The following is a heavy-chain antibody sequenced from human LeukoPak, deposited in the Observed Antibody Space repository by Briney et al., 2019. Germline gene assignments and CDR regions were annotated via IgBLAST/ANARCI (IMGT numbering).Heavy chain of an antibody. CDR1: GFTFSQYW. CDR3: VRDGGVSGYDLLDY. V-gene: IGHV3-7*01. Sequence: GGSLRLSCAASGFTFSQYWMTWVRQAPGKGLEWVAQINQDGSEEYYMDSVKARFTISIDNAKNSVLLQMTSLSAEDTAVYYCVRDGGVSGYDLLDYWGQGTLVTVSS. D-gene: IGHD5-12*01. CDR2: INQDGSEE. J-gene: IGHJ4*02.